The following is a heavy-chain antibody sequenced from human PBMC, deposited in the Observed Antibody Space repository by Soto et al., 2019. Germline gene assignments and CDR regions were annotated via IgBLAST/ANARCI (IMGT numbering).Heavy chain of an antibody. CDR2: IYPEDSDT. Sequence: EVQLVQSGAEVKKPGESLKNSCKGFGYTYPSYWIGWVRQMPGKGLEWMGIIYPEDSDTRYSPSFQGQVTISADKSISTAYLQWSSLKASDTAMYYCARRILLWSVRDAFDIWGQGTMVTVSS. CDR1: GYTYPSYW. CDR3: ARRILLWSVRDAFDI. D-gene: IGHD3-10*01. J-gene: IGHJ3*02. V-gene: IGHV5-51*03.